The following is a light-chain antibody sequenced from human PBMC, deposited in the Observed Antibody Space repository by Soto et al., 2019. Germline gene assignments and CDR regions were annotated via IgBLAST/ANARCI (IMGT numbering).Light chain of an antibody. CDR2: DAS. CDR3: QQRSNWPPYT. J-gene: IGKJ2*01. Sequence: EIVLTQSPATLSLSPGERATRSCRASQSVSSYLAWYQQKPGQAPRLLIYDASNRATGIPARFSGSGSGTDFTLTISSLEPEDFAVYYCQQRSNWPPYTFGQGIKLEIQ. CDR1: QSVSSY. V-gene: IGKV3-11*01.